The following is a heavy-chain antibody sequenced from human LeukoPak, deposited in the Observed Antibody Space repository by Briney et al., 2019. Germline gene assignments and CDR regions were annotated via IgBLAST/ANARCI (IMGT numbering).Heavy chain of an antibody. Sequence: SSETLSLTCAVYGGSFSGYYWSWIRQPPGKGLEWIGEINHSGSTNYNPSLKSRVTISVDTSKNQFSLKLSSVTAADTAVYYCARDRTVRGVISPAFYWGQGTLVTVSS. V-gene: IGHV4-34*01. CDR3: ARDRTVRGVISPAFY. CDR1: GGSFSGYY. CDR2: INHSGST. J-gene: IGHJ4*02. D-gene: IGHD3-10*01.